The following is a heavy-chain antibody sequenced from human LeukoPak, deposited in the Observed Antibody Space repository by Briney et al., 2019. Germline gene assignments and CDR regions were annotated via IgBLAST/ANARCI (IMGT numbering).Heavy chain of an antibody. Sequence: PGGSLRLSCAASGFTFSSYSMNWVRQAPGKGLEWVSYISSSSSTIYYADSVKGRFTISRDNAKNSLYLQMNSLRAEDTAVYYCARGILQLTSDAFDIWGQGTMVTVSS. J-gene: IGHJ3*02. D-gene: IGHD2-2*01. CDR2: ISSSSSTI. CDR1: GFTFSSYS. CDR3: ARGILQLTSDAFDI. V-gene: IGHV3-48*04.